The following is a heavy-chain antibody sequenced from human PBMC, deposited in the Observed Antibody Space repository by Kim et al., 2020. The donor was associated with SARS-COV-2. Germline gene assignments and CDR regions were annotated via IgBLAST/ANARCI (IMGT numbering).Heavy chain of an antibody. D-gene: IGHD1-26*01. CDR2: ISAYNGNT. Sequence: ASVKVSCKASGYTFTSYGISWVRQAPGQGLEWMGWISAYNGNTNYAQKLQGRVTMTTDTSTSTAYMELRSLRSDDTAVYYCARDPTKYSGSSSPNWFDPWGQGTLVTVSS. CDR1: GYTFTSYG. J-gene: IGHJ5*02. CDR3: ARDPTKYSGSSSPNWFDP. V-gene: IGHV1-18*01.